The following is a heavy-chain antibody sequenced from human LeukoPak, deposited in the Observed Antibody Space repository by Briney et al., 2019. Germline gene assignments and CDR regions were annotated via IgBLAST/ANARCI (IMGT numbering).Heavy chain of an antibody. J-gene: IGHJ4*02. V-gene: IGHV3-48*01. CDR3: ARGGYYFDY. Sequence: GGSLRLSCAATGFTFSSYSMNWVRQAPGKGLEWVSYISGSSSTIYYADSVKGRFTISRDNAKNSLYLQMNSLRAEDTAVYYCARGGYYFDYWGQGTLVTVSS. CDR1: GFTFSSYS. CDR2: ISGSSSTI. D-gene: IGHD2-15*01.